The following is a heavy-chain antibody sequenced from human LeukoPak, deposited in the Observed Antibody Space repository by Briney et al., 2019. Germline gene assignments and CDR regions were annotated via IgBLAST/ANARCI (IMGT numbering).Heavy chain of an antibody. D-gene: IGHD3-22*01. CDR1: GFTFSSYA. CDR2: ISYDGSNK. CDR3: ARDAAYYYDSSGYLDY. V-gene: IGHV3-30-3*01. J-gene: IGHJ4*02. Sequence: GGSLRLSCAASGFTFSSYAMHWVRQAPGKGLEWVAVISYDGSNKYYADSVKGRFTVSRDNSKNTLYLQMNSLRAEDTAVYYCARDAAYYYDSSGYLDYWGQGTLVTVSS.